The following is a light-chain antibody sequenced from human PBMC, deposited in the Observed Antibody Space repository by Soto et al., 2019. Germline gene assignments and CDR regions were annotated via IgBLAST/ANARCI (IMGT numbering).Light chain of an antibody. V-gene: IGKV3-20*01. Sequence: VLTQSKGTLSLSPGERSTLSCKAIQSVSSSYLAWYQQKPGQAPRLLIYGASSRATGIPDRFSGSGSGTDFTLTISRLEPEDFAVYYCQQYGSSPLWTFGHVTKVDVK. CDR1: QSVSSSY. CDR2: GAS. J-gene: IGKJ1*01. CDR3: QQYGSSPLWT.